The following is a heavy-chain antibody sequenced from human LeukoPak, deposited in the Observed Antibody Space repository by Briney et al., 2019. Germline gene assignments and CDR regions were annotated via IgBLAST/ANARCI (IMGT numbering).Heavy chain of an antibody. Sequence: SETLSLTCAVYGGSFSGHYWSWIRNPPGKGLEWFGEINHSGSTNYNPSLKSRVTISVDTSKNQFSLKLSSVTAADTAVYYCARGVGQLARVGYYYYYYMDVWGKGTTVTVSS. D-gene: IGHD6-6*01. CDR2: INHSGST. V-gene: IGHV4-34*01. CDR3: ARGVGQLARVGYYYYYYMDV. CDR1: GGSFSGHY. J-gene: IGHJ6*03.